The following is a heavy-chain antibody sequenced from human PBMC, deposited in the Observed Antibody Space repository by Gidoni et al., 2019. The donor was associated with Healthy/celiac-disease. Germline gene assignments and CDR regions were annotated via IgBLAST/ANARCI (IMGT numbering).Heavy chain of an antibody. CDR2: MNPNSGNT. J-gene: IGHJ6*02. CDR3: ARHEYYYGSGSYSAVHYYYYGMDV. V-gene: IGHV1-8*01. CDR1: GYTFTRYD. D-gene: IGHD3-10*01. Sequence: QVQLVQSGAEVKKPGASVKVSCKASGYTFTRYDITWVRQATGQGLEWMGWMNPNSGNTGYAQKFQGRVTMTRNTSISTAYMELSSLRSEDTAVYYCARHEYYYGSGSYSAVHYYYYGMDVWGQGTTVTVSS.